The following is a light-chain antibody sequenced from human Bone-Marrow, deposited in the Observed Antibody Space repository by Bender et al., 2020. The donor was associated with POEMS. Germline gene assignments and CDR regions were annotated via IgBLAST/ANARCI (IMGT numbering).Light chain of an antibody. J-gene: IGLJ2*01. CDR3: AAWDDRLNGPV. CDR1: TSNIGSDT. Sequence: QSVLTQPPLVSGTPGQRVTISCSGSTSNIGSDTVNWYQQLPGTAPKLLIYNSNQRPSGFPDRFSGSKSDTSASLAIGGLHSEDEADYYCAAWDDRLNGPVFGGGTKLTVL. V-gene: IGLV1-44*01. CDR2: NSN.